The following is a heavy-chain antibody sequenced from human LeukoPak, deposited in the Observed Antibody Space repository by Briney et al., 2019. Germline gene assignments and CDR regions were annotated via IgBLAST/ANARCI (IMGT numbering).Heavy chain of an antibody. D-gene: IGHD1-26*01. J-gene: IGHJ6*03. CDR3: AKNAGDRGYYYYMDV. Sequence: PGGSLRLSGAPSGFTLNNYAMSWVRQAPGKGLEWVSSISGGGDTSYYADSVRGRFTISRDTSKNMLFLQMDSLRAEDTAIYYYAKNAGDRGYYYYMDVWGKGTTVTVSS. CDR2: ISGGGDTS. CDR1: GFTLNNYA. V-gene: IGHV3-23*01.